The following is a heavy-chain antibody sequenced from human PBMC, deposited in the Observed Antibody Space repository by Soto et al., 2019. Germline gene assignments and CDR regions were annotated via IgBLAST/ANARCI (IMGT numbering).Heavy chain of an antibody. CDR1: GYSFTSYW. CDR2: IYPGDSDT. V-gene: IGHV5-51*01. D-gene: IGHD3-9*01. Sequence: GESLKISCKGSGYSFTSYWIGWVRQMPGKGLEWMGIIYPGDSDTRYSPSFQGQVTISAAKSISTAYLQWSSLKASDTAMYYYGRRPTVIFAGDYDYWGQGTLVTVSS. CDR3: GRRPTVIFAGDYDY. J-gene: IGHJ4*02.